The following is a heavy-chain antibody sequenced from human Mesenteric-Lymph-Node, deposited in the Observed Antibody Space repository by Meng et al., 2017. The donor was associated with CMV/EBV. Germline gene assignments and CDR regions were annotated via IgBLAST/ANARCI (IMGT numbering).Heavy chain of an antibody. J-gene: IGHJ6*02. CDR3: ARAIVVVPAAIYGMDV. CDR1: GGTFSSYA. V-gene: IGHV1-69*10. D-gene: IGHD2-2*01. Sequence: SVKVSCKASGGTFSSYAISWVRQAPGQGLEWMGGIIPILGIANYAQKFQGRVTITADKSTSTAYMELSSLRSEDTAVYYCARAIVVVPAAIYGMDVWGQGTTVTVSS. CDR2: IIPILGIA.